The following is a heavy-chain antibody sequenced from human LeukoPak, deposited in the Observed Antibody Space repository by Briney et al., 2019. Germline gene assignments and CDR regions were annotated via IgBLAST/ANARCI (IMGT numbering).Heavy chain of an antibody. CDR2: IYYIGST. CDR1: GGSISNYY. D-gene: IGHD1-1*01. J-gene: IGHJ4*02. V-gene: IGHV4-59*01. CDR3: ARIRATGLPDY. Sequence: SETLSLTCTVSGGSISNYYWSWIRQPPGKGLEWIGYIYYIGSTDYNPSLKSRVTISVDTSKNQFSLKLSSVTAADTAVYYCARIRATGLPDYWGQGTLLTVSS.